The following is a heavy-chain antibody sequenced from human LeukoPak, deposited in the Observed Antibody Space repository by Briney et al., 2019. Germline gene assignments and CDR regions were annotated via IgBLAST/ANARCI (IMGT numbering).Heavy chain of an antibody. J-gene: IGHJ2*01. D-gene: IGHD6-13*01. Sequence: SETLSLTCTVSGGSISSYYWSWIRQPPGKGLEWIGFIYYSGSTNYNPSLKSRLTISVDTSKSQFSLRLSSVTAADTAVSYCTAASGSYGYFDLWARGTLVTVSS. V-gene: IGHV4-59*08. CDR2: IYYSGST. CDR1: GGSISSYY. CDR3: TAASGSYGYFDL.